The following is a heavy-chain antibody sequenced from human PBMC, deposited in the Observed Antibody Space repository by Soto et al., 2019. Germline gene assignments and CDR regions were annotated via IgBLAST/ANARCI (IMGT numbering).Heavy chain of an antibody. J-gene: IGHJ4*02. D-gene: IGHD3-16*01. CDR2: IYPGDSDT. CDR3: AGYSYAMYYFDY. Sequence: GESLKISFKGSGYSFTSYWIGWLRQMPGKGLEWIGIIYPGDSDTRYSPSFQGQVTISADKSISTAYLQWSRLKASDTAVYYCAGYSYAMYYFDYWGQGTLVTLSS. CDR1: GYSFTSYW. V-gene: IGHV5-51*01.